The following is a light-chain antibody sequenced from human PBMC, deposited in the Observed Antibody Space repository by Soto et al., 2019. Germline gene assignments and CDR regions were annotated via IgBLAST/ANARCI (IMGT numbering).Light chain of an antibody. V-gene: IGKV3-20*01. CDR2: DTS. Sequence: EFVLTQSPGTLSLSPCERATLSCRASQSLTNSFIAWYQQRPGQAPRLLIYDTSSRASGIPDRFSGSGSGTDFTLTISRLEPEDFAVFYCQQYGTSEIIFGQGTRLEIK. J-gene: IGKJ5*01. CDR1: QSLTNSF. CDR3: QQYGTSEII.